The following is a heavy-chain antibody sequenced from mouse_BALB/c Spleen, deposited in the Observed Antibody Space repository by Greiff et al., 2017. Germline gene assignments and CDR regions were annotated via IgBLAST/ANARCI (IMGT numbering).Heavy chain of an antibody. V-gene: IGHV7-3*02. CDR2: IRNKANGYTT. Sequence: EVKLMESGGGLVQPGGSLRLSCATSGFTFTDYYMSWVRQPPGKALEWLGFIRNKANGYTTEYSASVKGRFTISRDNSQSILYLQMNTLRAEDSATYYCARDNCDYYAMDYWGQGTSVTVSS. CDR3: ARDNCDYYAMDY. CDR1: GFTFTDYY. J-gene: IGHJ4*01. D-gene: IGHD3-1*01.